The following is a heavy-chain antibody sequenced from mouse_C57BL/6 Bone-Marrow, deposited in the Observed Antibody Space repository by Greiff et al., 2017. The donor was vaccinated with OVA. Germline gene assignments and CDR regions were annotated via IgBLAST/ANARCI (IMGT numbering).Heavy chain of an antibody. D-gene: IGHD1-1*01. Sequence: QVQLQQPGAELVKPGASVKISCKASGYSFTSYWITRVKPRPGKGLEWIGDIYPGSGSTNYNEKFKSKATLTVDTSSSTAYMQLSSLTSEDSAVYYCARSEIPTLVGDYSRCWGHGTT. CDR2: IYPGSGST. V-gene: IGHV1-55*01. J-gene: IGHJ2*01. CDR3: ARSEIPTLVGDYSRC. CDR1: GYSFTSYW.